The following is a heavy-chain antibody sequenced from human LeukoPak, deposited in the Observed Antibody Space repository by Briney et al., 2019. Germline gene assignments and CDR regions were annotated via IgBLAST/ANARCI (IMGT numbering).Heavy chain of an antibody. J-gene: IGHJ4*02. V-gene: IGHV4-31*03. CDR2: IYYSGNS. Sequence: PSETLSLTCTVSGGSINTGGYYWSWIRQLPGKGLEWIGYIYYSGNSYYNPSLKSRVTISLDTSQNQFSLRVTSVTAADTAVYYCARDVSGYGYFDYWGQGTLVTVSS. CDR3: ARDVSGYGYFDY. CDR1: GGSINTGGYY. D-gene: IGHD5-12*01.